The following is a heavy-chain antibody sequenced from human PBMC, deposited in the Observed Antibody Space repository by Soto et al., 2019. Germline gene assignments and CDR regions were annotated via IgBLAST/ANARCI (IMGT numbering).Heavy chain of an antibody. D-gene: IGHD2-2*01. J-gene: IGHJ6*02. V-gene: IGHV3-53*01. Sequence: GSLRLSCAASGFTVSSNYMSWVRQAPGKGLEWVSVIYNVGTTYYADSVTGRFTISGDNSKNTLYLQMNSLRAEDTAVYYCARESPVVPAAMDVWGQGTTVTVSS. CDR2: IYNVGTT. CDR3: ARESPVVPAAMDV. CDR1: GFTVSSNY.